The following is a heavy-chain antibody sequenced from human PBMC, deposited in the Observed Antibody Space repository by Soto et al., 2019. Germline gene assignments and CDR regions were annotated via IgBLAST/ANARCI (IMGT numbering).Heavy chain of an antibody. V-gene: IGHV4-31*03. CDR1: GGSISSGGYY. Sequence: SETLSLTCTVSGGSISSGGYYWSWIRQHPGKGLEWIGYIYYSGSTYYNPSLKSRVTISVDTSKNQFSLKLSSVTAADTAVYYCASGQQLGIYYYYGMDVWGQGTKVTVSS. J-gene: IGHJ6*02. D-gene: IGHD6-13*01. CDR2: IYYSGST. CDR3: ASGQQLGIYYYYGMDV.